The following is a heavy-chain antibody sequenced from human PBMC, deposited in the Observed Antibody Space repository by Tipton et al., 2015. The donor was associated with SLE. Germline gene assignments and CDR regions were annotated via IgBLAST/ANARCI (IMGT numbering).Heavy chain of an antibody. J-gene: IGHJ4*02. Sequence: SLRLSCAASGFTFSSYAMHWVRQAPGKGLEWVAVISYDGSNKYYADSVKGRFTISRDNSKNTLYLQMNSLRAEDTAVYYCAKQLTVTTGFDYWGQGTLVTVSS. CDR2: ISYDGSNK. D-gene: IGHD4-17*01. CDR3: AKQLTVTTGFDY. V-gene: IGHV3-30*04. CDR1: GFTFSSYA.